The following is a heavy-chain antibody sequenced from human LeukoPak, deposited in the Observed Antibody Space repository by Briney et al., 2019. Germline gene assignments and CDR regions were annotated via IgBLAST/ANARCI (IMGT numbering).Heavy chain of an antibody. V-gene: IGHV3-74*01. J-gene: IGHJ4*02. CDR3: ARGGSGSYLYYFDY. CDR2: IDTDGSGT. Sequence: QPGGSLRLSCAASGFSFSTYWMHWVRQAPGKGLVWVSRIDTDGSGTSYADSVKGRFTISRDNAKNTLYLQMNSLTVEDTAVYYCARGGSGSYLYYFDYWGQGTLVTVSS. D-gene: IGHD3-10*01. CDR1: GFSFSTYW.